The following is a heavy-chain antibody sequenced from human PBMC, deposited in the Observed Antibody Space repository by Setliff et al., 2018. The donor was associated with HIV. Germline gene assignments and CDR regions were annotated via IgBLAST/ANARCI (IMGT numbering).Heavy chain of an antibody. CDR2: IDHSGST. Sequence: SETLSLTCTVSGGSISRYYWSWIRQPPGKGLEWIGEIDHSGSTNYTPSLKSRVTISVDTSKKQFSLNLTSVTAADTAVYYCARGGGYDRSGYYPFDYWGQGTPVTAPQ. CDR1: GGSISRYY. D-gene: IGHD3-22*01. V-gene: IGHV4-34*01. CDR3: ARGGGYDRSGYYPFDY. J-gene: IGHJ4*02.